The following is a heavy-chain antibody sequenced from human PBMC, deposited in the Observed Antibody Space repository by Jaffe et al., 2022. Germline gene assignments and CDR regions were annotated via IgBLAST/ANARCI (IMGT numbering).Heavy chain of an antibody. J-gene: IGHJ4*02. CDR1: GFSLSTSGMC. V-gene: IGHV2-70*20. CDR2: IDWDDDK. Sequence: QVTLRESGPALVKPTQTLTLTCTFSGFSLSTSGMCVSWVRQPPGKALEWLALIDWDDDKYYSTSLKTRLTISKDTSKNQVVLTMTNMDPVDTATYYCARTHNGYSYGYFPVYFDYWGQGTLVTVSS. D-gene: IGHD5-18*01. CDR3: ARTHNGYSYGYFPVYFDY.